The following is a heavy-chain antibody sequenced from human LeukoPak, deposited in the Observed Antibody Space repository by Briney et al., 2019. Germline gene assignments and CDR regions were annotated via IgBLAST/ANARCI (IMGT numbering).Heavy chain of an antibody. D-gene: IGHD3-10*01. V-gene: IGHV3-23*01. Sequence: PGGSLRLSCAASGFTFSSYAMSWVRQAPGKGLEWVSAISGSGGSTYYADSVKGRFTIPRDNSKNTLYLQMNSLRAEDTAVYYCAKDKMARGVPFYGMDVWGQGTTVTVSS. CDR2: ISGSGGST. J-gene: IGHJ6*02. CDR1: GFTFSSYA. CDR3: AKDKMARGVPFYGMDV.